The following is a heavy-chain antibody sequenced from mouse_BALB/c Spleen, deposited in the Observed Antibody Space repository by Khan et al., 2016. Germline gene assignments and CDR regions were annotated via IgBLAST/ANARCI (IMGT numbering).Heavy chain of an antibody. V-gene: IGHV1S137*01. D-gene: IGHD2-13*01. Sequence: QVQLQQSGAELVRPGVSVKISCKGSGYTFTDYAIHWVKQSHAKSLEWIGIINTYYGDASYNQKFKDKATVTVDKSSSTAYMELARLTSEDSAIXYCARGRDHGEGYYFDYWGQGTTLTVSS. J-gene: IGHJ2*01. CDR3: ARGRDHGEGYYFDY. CDR1: GYTFTDYA. CDR2: INTYYGDA.